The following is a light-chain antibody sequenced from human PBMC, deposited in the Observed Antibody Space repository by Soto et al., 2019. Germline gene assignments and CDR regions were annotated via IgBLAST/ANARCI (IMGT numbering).Light chain of an antibody. CDR1: SSDVGSYNY. Sequence: QSVLTQPASVSGSPGQSITISCTGTSSDVGSYNYVSWYQQHPGKVPKLMIYEVTNRPSGVSNRFSGSKSGNTASLTISGLQAEDEADYYCSSYTSSSTLWVFGGGTEVTVL. CDR2: EVT. CDR3: SSYTSSSTLWV. V-gene: IGLV2-14*01. J-gene: IGLJ3*02.